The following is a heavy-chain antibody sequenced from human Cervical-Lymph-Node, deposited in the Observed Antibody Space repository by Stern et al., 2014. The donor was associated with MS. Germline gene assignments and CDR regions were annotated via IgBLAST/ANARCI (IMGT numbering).Heavy chain of an antibody. V-gene: IGHV3-74*02. Sequence: EVKVVESGGGLLQPGGSLRLSCGASGFTLSTYWMHWVRQGPGKGLVWVSRINSVGSSTSYTDSVRGRFIISRDNAKNTVYLQMTSLRAEDTAVYYCARSSGASGDALDVWGQGTTVTVSS. CDR3: ARSSGASGDALDV. D-gene: IGHD2-15*01. CDR2: INSVGSST. CDR1: GFTLSTYW. J-gene: IGHJ6*02.